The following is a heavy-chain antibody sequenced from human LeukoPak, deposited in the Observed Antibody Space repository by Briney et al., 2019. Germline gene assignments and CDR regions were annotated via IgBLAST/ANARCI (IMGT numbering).Heavy chain of an antibody. Sequence: GGSLRLSCAASGFTFSDYYMSWVRQAPGKGLEWVSAISGSGGSTYYADSVKGRFTISRDNSKNTLYLQMNSLRAEDTAVYYCAKDGCSSTSCYADRVYYYYGMDVWGQGTTVTVSS. CDR1: GFTFSDYY. CDR3: AKDGCSSTSCYADRVYYYYGMDV. J-gene: IGHJ6*02. D-gene: IGHD2-2*01. V-gene: IGHV3-23*01. CDR2: ISGSGGST.